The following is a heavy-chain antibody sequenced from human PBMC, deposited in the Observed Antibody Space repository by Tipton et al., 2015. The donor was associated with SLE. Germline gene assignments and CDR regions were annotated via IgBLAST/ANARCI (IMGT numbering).Heavy chain of an antibody. D-gene: IGHD2-15*01. Sequence: TLSLTFTVSGGSISGYHWSWLRQPPGKGLEWIGYISYTETTQYNPSLESRVIISVDTSKNQFSLRLCSLTAADAAMYYCARHVGVAYYYAMDVWGQGTTVVISS. CDR2: ISYTETT. CDR1: GGSISGYH. V-gene: IGHV4-59*08. CDR3: ARHVGVAYYYAMDV. J-gene: IGHJ6*02.